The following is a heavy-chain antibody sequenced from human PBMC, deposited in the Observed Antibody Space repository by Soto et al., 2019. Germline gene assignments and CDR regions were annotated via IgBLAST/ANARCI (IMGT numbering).Heavy chain of an antibody. Sequence: EVQLVESGGGLVQPGGSLRLSCAASGFTFSSYWMSWVRQAPGKGLEWVANIKQDGSEKYYVDSVKGRFTISRDNAKNSLYLQMNSLRAEDTAVYYCARETTVPRDAYFDFWGQGTLVTVSS. CDR3: ARETTVPRDAYFDF. D-gene: IGHD4-17*01. J-gene: IGHJ4*02. CDR1: GFTFSSYW. CDR2: IKQDGSEK. V-gene: IGHV3-7*03.